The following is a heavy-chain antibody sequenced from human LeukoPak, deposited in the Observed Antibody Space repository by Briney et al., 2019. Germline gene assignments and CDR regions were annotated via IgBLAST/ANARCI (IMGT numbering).Heavy chain of an antibody. CDR2: IIPILGIA. CDR3: ARVEGGEYCTNGVCYGGSFDY. Sequence: APVKVSCKASGGTFSSYAISWVRQAPGQGLEWMGRIIPILGIANYAQKFQGRVTITADKSTRTAYMELSSLRSEDTAVYYCARVEGGEYCTNGVCYGGSFDYWGQGTLVTVSS. D-gene: IGHD2-8*01. V-gene: IGHV1-69*04. J-gene: IGHJ4*02. CDR1: GGTFSSYA.